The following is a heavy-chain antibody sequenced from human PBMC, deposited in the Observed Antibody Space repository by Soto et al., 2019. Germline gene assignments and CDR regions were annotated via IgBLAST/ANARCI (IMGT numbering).Heavy chain of an antibody. V-gene: IGHV5-51*01. D-gene: IGHD2-2*01. CDR2: IYPGDSDT. CDR1: GYSFTSYW. J-gene: IGHJ3*02. Sequence: GESLKISCKGSGYSFTSYWIGWVRQMPGKGLEWMGLIYPGDSDTRYSPSFQGQVTISADKSISTAYLQWSSLKASDTAMYYCASSRDIVVVPAAPDAFDNWGQGTMVTVSS. CDR3: ASSRDIVVVPAAPDAFDN.